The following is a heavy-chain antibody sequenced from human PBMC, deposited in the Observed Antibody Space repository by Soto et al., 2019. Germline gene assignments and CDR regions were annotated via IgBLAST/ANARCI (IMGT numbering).Heavy chain of an antibody. CDR2: IYHSGST. Sequence: SETLSLTCAVSGGSISSSNWWSWVRQPPGKGLEWIGEIYHSGSTNYNPSLESRVTISVDKSQNQFSLKLSSVTAADTAVYYCARDYGSGSYHEGWFDPSGQGTLVTVS. CDR1: GGSISSSNW. D-gene: IGHD3-10*01. CDR3: ARDYGSGSYHEGWFDP. J-gene: IGHJ5*02. V-gene: IGHV4-4*02.